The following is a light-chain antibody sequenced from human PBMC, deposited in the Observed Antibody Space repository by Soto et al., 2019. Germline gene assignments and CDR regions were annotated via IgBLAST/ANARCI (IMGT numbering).Light chain of an antibody. CDR1: QDISNS. V-gene: IGKV1-33*01. CDR2: DAY. CDR3: QHYNNLPPT. J-gene: IGKJ3*01. Sequence: DLKMNPSPSSLSASVGDRVTISCQASQDISNSLNWYQQKPGKAPELLMYDAYNLETGVPSRFSGSGTGTDFTLTISSLQPEDIATYYCQHYNNLPPTFGPGTNVDIK.